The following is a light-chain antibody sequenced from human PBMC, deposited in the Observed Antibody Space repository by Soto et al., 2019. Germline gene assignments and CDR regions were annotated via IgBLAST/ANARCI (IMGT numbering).Light chain of an antibody. CDR2: SNN. Sequence: QSVLTQPPSASGTPGQRVTISCSGSSPNIGVNAVNWYQQFPGTAPKVLIYSNNQRPSGVPDRFSGSKSGTSASLAISGLQSEDEADYYCAAWDDSLNGYVFGTGTQVTVL. J-gene: IGLJ1*01. CDR3: AAWDDSLNGYV. CDR1: SPNIGVNA. V-gene: IGLV1-44*01.